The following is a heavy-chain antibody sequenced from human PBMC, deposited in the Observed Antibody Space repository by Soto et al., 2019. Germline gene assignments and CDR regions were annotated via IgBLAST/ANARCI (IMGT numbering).Heavy chain of an antibody. J-gene: IGHJ4*02. D-gene: IGHD7-27*01. CDR1: GLTFSSYG. V-gene: IGHV3-30*18. CDR2: ISHDGSKT. Sequence: QVQLVESGGGVVQPGRSLRLSCAASGLTFSSYGMHWVRQAPGKGLEWLTFISHDGSKTYYADSVKGRFTISRDNSKNTQYLQMNSLRAEDTAVYYCAKDRTGIDYWGQGTLVTVSS. CDR3: AKDRTGIDY.